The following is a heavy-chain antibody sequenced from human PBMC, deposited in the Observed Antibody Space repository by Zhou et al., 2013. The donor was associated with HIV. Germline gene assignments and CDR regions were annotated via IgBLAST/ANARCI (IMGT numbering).Heavy chain of an antibody. J-gene: IGHJ6*02. CDR3: ATRYPGSGSYNYYYFAMDV. CDR2: IVVGNGNT. D-gene: IGHD3-10*01. CDR1: GYTFNKYA. V-gene: IGHV1-58*02. Sequence: LVQSGGDVKKPGASVKVSCKASGYTFNKYAITWVRQARGQRPEWIGWIVVGNGNTNYAQKFQQRVTFNRDMSTNTVYMELRSLGSEDTAVYYCATRYPGSGSYNYYYFAMDVWDQGP.